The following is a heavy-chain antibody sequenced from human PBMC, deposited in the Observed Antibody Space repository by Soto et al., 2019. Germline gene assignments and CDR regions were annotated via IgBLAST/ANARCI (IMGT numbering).Heavy chain of an antibody. Sequence: EVLLMESGGGLVKPGGSLRLSCAASGFHFSSYTMNWVRQAPGKGLEWVSSISSSGDYIYYADSVKGRFTISRDNAKNSLYLQMSSLRAGDTAMFYCARGDAYNSFDYWGQGALVTVSS. CDR1: GFHFSSYT. J-gene: IGHJ4*02. D-gene: IGHD1-1*01. V-gene: IGHV3-21*02. CDR2: ISSSGDYI. CDR3: ARGDAYNSFDY.